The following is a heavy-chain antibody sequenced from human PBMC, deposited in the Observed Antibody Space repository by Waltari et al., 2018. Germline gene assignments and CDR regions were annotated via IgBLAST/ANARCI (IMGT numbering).Heavy chain of an antibody. J-gene: IGHJ5*02. CDR3: ARGIAAAGTDYNWFDP. Sequence: QVQLQESGPGLVKPSQTLSLTCTVSGGSISSGDYYWSWIRQPPGKGLEWIGYIYYSGSTYYHPSRKSRVSIAVDTSKNQFSLKLSCVTAADTAVYYCARGIAAAGTDYNWFDPWGQGTLVTVSS. V-gene: IGHV4-30-4*08. CDR1: GGSISSGDYY. D-gene: IGHD6-13*01. CDR2: IYYSGST.